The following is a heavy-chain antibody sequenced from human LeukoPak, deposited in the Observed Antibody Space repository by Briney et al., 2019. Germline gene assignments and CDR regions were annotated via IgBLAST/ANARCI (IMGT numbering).Heavy chain of an antibody. D-gene: IGHD3-22*01. J-gene: IGHJ4*02. CDR1: GFTFSSHW. V-gene: IGHV3-74*01. CDR2: ISSDGSST. CDR3: ARVFASSGYFDY. Sequence: GGSLRLSCAASGFTFSSHWMHWVRQAPGKGLVWVSRISSDGSSTTYADSVKGRFTISRDNAKNTLYLQMNSLRAEGTAVYYCARVFASSGYFDYWGQGTLVTVSS.